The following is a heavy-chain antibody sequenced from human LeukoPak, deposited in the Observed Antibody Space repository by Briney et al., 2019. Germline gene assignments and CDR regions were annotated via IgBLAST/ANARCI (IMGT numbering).Heavy chain of an antibody. V-gene: IGHV4-31*03. J-gene: IGHJ2*01. CDR1: GGSISSGGYY. Sequence: SETLSLTCTVSGGSISSGGYYWSWIRQRPGKGLEWIGYIYYSGSTYYNPSLKSRVTISVDTSKNQFSLKLSSVTAADTAVYYCARDPLKYWYFDLWGRGTLVTVSS. CDR2: IYYSGST. CDR3: ARDPLKYWYFDL.